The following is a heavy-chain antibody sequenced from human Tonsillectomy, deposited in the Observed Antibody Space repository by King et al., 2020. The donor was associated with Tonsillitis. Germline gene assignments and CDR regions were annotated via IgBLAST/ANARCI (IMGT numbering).Heavy chain of an antibody. J-gene: IGHJ4*02. CDR2: INPMTGDT. CDR1: GYTFAGYY. CDR3: AASPDYKDMGSFHF. Sequence: VQLVESGAEVRKPGASVRVSCKASGYTFAGYYLHWGRQAPGEGLEYMGRINPMTGDTNYVPKFQGRVTMTRDTSIATAYMAVTNLASDDTAVFYCAASPDYKDMGSFHFWGQGTRVIVSS. D-gene: IGHD2-15*01. V-gene: IGHV1-2*02.